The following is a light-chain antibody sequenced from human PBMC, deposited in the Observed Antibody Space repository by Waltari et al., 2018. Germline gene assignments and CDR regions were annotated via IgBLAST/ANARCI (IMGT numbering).Light chain of an antibody. Sequence: EIVLTQSPATLSLSPGERATLSCRASQSVRSYLVWYQQKPGQAPRLLIYDASNRATGIPARFSGSGSWTDFTLTISSLEPEDFAVYYCQQRSDWPTFGGGTKVEIK. J-gene: IGKJ4*01. CDR1: QSVRSY. V-gene: IGKV3-11*01. CDR2: DAS. CDR3: QQRSDWPT.